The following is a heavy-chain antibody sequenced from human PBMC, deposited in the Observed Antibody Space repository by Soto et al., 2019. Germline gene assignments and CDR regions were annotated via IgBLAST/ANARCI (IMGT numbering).Heavy chain of an antibody. V-gene: IGHV4-39*01. D-gene: IGHD3-9*01. CDR1: GGSISSSSYY. CDR3: ARLYYDILTGYSGGTYFDY. CDR2: IYYSGST. Sequence: SETLSLTCTVSGGSISSSSYYWGWIRQPPGKGLEWIGSIYYSGSTYYNPSLKSRVTISVDTSKNQFSPKLSSVTAADTAVYYCARLYYDILTGYSGGTYFDYWGQGTLVTVSS. J-gene: IGHJ4*02.